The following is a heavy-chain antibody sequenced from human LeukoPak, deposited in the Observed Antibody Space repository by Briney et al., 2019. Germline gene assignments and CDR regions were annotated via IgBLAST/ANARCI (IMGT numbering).Heavy chain of an antibody. CDR3: AKYRGDGYKWGYFQE. D-gene: IGHD5-24*01. CDR1: RFTFSSYA. V-gene: IGHV3-23*01. CDR2: ISSNGGST. Sequence: TGGSLRLSCAASRFTFSSYAMSWVRQAPGKGLEWVSGISSNGGSTYYADSVKGRFTISRDNSKNTLCLQINSLRAEDTAVYYCAKYRGDGYKWGYFQERGQGTLVTVSS. J-gene: IGHJ1*01.